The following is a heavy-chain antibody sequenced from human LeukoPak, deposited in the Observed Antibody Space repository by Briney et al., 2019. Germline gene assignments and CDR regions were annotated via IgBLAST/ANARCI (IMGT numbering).Heavy chain of an antibody. J-gene: IGHJ4*02. Sequence: PSETLSLTCTVSGNSISTDYYWGWIRQPPGKGPEWIASTHHSGTTKYNPSLKSRVTISVDTSKNQFSLNLSSVTAADTAVYYCAAYFSGYPHFQYWGQGTLVTVSS. CDR2: THHSGTT. CDR3: AAYFSGYPHFQY. V-gene: IGHV4-38-2*02. D-gene: IGHD5-12*01. CDR1: GNSISTDYY.